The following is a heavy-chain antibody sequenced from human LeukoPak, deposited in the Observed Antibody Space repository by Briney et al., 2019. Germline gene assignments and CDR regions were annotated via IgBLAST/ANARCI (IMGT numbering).Heavy chain of an antibody. V-gene: IGHV1-69*01. CDR1: GGTFISYA. D-gene: IGHD2-15*01. CDR2: IIPIFGTA. Sequence: SVNVSCKASGGTFISYAISWVGQAPGQGLEWMGGIIPIFGTAKYAKKVQGRGTITADEDTRTAYMEMSSLRSEDTAVYYCASLDCSAGSCYSLYYYMDVWGKGTTVTVSS. J-gene: IGHJ6*03. CDR3: ASLDCSAGSCYSLYYYMDV.